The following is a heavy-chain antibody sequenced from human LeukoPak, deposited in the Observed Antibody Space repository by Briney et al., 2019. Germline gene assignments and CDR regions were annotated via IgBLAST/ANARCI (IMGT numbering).Heavy chain of an antibody. V-gene: IGHV3-23*01. Sequence: GGSLRLSCAASGFIVNNNFMSWVRQAPGKGLDWVSGISASGGDTWYPDSVKGRFTISRDNSKNTLFLQMSSLRVEDTAMYYCAKDAAGPEYWGQGTLVTVSS. CDR2: ISASGGDT. D-gene: IGHD6-13*01. CDR3: AKDAAGPEY. J-gene: IGHJ4*02. CDR1: GFIVNNNF.